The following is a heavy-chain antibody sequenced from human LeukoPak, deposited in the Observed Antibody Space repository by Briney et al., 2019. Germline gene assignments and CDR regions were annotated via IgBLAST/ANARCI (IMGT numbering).Heavy chain of an antibody. CDR2: IIPIFGTA. CDR3: ARAVAGAFDY. Sequence: PGGSLRLSCAASGFTFSSYAISWVRQAPGQGLEWMGGIIPIFGTANYAQKFQGRVTITTNESTSTAYMELSSLRSEDTAVYYCARAVAGAFDYWGQGTLVTVSS. J-gene: IGHJ4*02. V-gene: IGHV1-69*05. CDR1: GFTFSSYA. D-gene: IGHD6-19*01.